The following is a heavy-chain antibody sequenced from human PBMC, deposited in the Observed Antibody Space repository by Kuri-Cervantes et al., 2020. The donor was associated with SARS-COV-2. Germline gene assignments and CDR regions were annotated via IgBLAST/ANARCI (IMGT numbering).Heavy chain of an antibody. J-gene: IGHJ6*02. D-gene: IGHD6-19*01. CDR3: AGSSGWYTYYYYGMDV. Sequence: SETLSLTCVVSGSSFSGYYWSWIRQPPGKGLEWIGEITHTGTTNYNASLKSRVIISLDMSKKQFSLKLSSVTAADTAVYYCAGSSGWYTYYYYGMDVWGQGTTVTVSS. V-gene: IGHV4-34*01. CDR2: ITHTGTT. CDR1: GSSFSGYY.